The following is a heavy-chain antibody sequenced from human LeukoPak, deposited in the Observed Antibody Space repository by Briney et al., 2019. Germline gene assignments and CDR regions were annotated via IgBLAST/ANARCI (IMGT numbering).Heavy chain of an antibody. Sequence: GGSLRLSCAASGFTFSSYSMDWVRQAPGKGLEWVSYISSTNTIYYADSVKGRFTISRDNAKNSLYLQMNSLRAEDTAMYYCARGSGGVGASLPYWGQGALVTVSS. CDR2: ISSTNTI. V-gene: IGHV3-48*01. D-gene: IGHD1-26*01. J-gene: IGHJ4*02. CDR1: GFTFSSYS. CDR3: ARGSGGVGASLPY.